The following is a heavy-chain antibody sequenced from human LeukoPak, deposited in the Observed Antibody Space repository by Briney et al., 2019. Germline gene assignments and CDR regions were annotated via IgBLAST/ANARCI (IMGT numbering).Heavy chain of an antibody. J-gene: IGHJ4*02. CDR2: IIPIFGTA. CDR1: GGTFSSYA. V-gene: IGHV1-69*01. CDR3: ARDWAAAAGTH. D-gene: IGHD6-13*01. Sequence: ASVKVSCKASGGTFSSYAISWVRQAPGQGLEWMGGIIPIFGTANYAQKFQGRVTITADESTSTAYMELSGLRSEDTAVYYCARDWAAAAGTHWGQGTLVTVSS.